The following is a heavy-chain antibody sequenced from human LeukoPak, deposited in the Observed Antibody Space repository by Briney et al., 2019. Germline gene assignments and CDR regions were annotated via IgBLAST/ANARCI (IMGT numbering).Heavy chain of an antibody. J-gene: IGHJ5*02. V-gene: IGHV7-4-1*02. D-gene: IGHD6-19*01. CDR2: INTNTGNP. CDR3: ARGGPVAGTGWFDP. Sequence: GASVKVSCKASGYTFTSYGISWVRQAPGQGLEWMGWINTNTGNPTYAQGFTGRFVFSLDTSVSTAYLQISSLKAEDTAVYYCARGGPVAGTGWFDPWGQGTLVTVSS. CDR1: GYTFTSYG.